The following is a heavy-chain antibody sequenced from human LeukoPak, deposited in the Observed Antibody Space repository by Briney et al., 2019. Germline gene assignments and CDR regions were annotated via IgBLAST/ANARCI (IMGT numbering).Heavy chain of an antibody. D-gene: IGHD1-26*01. CDR1: GFTFSSYE. J-gene: IGHJ3*02. Sequence: GGSLRLSCAASGFTFSSYEMNWVRQAPGKGLEWVSYISSSGSTIYYADSVRGRFTISRDNVKNLLYLQMNSLRAEDTAVYYCARVRGGSGRSYAADAFDIWGQGTMVTVSS. CDR2: ISSSGSTI. V-gene: IGHV3-48*03. CDR3: ARVRGGSGRSYAADAFDI.